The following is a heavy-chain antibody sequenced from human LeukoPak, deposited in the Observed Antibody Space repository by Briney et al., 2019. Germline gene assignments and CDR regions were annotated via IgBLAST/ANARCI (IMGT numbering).Heavy chain of an antibody. D-gene: IGHD3-3*01. Sequence: ASVKVSCKASGYTFTSYGISWLRQAPGQGLEWMGWISAYNGNTNYPQKLQGRVTMTTDTSTSTAYMELRSLRSDDTAVYYCARLSTYYDFRGYYYYMDVWGKGTTVTVSS. CDR1: GYTFTSYG. CDR2: ISAYNGNT. J-gene: IGHJ6*03. V-gene: IGHV1-18*01. CDR3: ARLSTYYDFRGYYYYMDV.